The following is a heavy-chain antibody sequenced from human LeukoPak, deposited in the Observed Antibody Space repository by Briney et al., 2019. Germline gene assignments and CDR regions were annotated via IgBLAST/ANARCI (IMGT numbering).Heavy chain of an antibody. CDR1: GGTFSSYA. V-gene: IGHV1-69*13. CDR3: GYSYGYDYYYMDV. J-gene: IGHJ6*03. CDR2: IIPIFGTA. Sequence: SVKVSCKASGGTFSSYAISWVRQAPGQGLEWMGGIIPIFGTANYAQKFQGRVTITADESTSTAYMELSSLRSEDTAAYFCGYSYGYDYYYMDVWGKGTTVTVSS. D-gene: IGHD5-18*01.